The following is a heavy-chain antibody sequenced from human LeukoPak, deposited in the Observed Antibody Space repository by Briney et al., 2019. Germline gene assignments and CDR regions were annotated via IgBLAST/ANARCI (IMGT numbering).Heavy chain of an antibody. CDR3: ARASGSYVGQFGY. D-gene: IGHD1-26*01. Sequence: ASVKVSCKASGGTFSSYTISWVRQAPGQGLEWMGRIIPILGIANYAQKFQGRVTITADKSTSTAYMELSSLRSEDTAVYYCARASGSYVGQFGYWGQGTLVTVSS. CDR2: IIPILGIA. V-gene: IGHV1-69*02. J-gene: IGHJ4*02. CDR1: GGTFSSYT.